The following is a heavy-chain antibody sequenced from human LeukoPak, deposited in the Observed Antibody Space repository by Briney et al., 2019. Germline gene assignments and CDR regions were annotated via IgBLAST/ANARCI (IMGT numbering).Heavy chain of an antibody. V-gene: IGHV1-2*02. CDR3: ARGDIVVVPAARTNWFDP. Sequence: GASVKVSCKASGYTFTGYYMHWVRQAPGQGLEWMGWINPNSGGTNYAQKFQGRVTMTRDTSTSTAYMELSRLRSDDTAVYYCARGDIVVVPAARTNWFDPWGQGTLVTVSS. D-gene: IGHD2-2*01. CDR1: GYTFTGYY. J-gene: IGHJ5*02. CDR2: INPNSGGT.